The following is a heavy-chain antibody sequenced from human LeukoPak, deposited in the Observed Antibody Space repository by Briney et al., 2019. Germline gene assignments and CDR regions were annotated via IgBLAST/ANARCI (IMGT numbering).Heavy chain of an antibody. CDR2: IYYSGST. J-gene: IGHJ5*02. D-gene: IGHD3-10*01. CDR3: ARDYKGTSWFDP. Sequence: SETLSLTCTVSGGSISSYYWSWIRQPPGKGLEWIGYIYYSGSTNYNPSLKSRVTMSVDTSKNQFSLKLSSVTAADTAVYYCARDYKGTSWFDPWGQGTLVTVSS. V-gene: IGHV4-59*01. CDR1: GGSISSYY.